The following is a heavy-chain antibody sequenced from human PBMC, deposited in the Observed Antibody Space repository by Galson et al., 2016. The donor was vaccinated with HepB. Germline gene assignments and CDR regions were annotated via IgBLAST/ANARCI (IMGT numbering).Heavy chain of an antibody. Sequence: CAISGDSVSSYSAAWNWIRQSPSRGLEWLGRTHYRSKWYNDYAVSVKSRITINADTSKNQFSLQLNSVTPEDTAVYYCAREPGIGSGMAGRLGYWGQGTLVTVSS. D-gene: IGHD1-26*01. CDR1: GDSVSSYSAA. CDR3: AREPGIGSGMAGRLGY. V-gene: IGHV6-1*01. CDR2: THYRSKWYN. J-gene: IGHJ4*02.